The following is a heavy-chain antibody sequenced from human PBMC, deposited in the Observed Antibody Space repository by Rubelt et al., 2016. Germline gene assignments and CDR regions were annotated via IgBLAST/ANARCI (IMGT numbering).Heavy chain of an antibody. J-gene: IGHJ3*02. Sequence: EVQLVESGGGFVQPGGSLRLSCAASGFTFSSYAMSWVRQAPGKGLEWVSSISSSSSFIYYADSVKGRFTIPRDNAKNALYLQMNSLRAEDTAVYYCARDSGYCSGGSCDRDAVDIWGQGTMVTVSS. D-gene: IGHD2-15*01. CDR1: GFTFSSYA. CDR3: ARDSGYCSGGSCDRDAVDI. V-gene: IGHV3-21*01. CDR2: ISSSSSFI.